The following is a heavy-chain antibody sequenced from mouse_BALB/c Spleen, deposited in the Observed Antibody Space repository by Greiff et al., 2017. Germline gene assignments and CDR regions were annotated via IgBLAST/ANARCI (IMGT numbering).Heavy chain of an antibody. CDR2: IYPGNSDT. V-gene: IGHV1-5*01. Sequence: VQLQQSGTVLARPGASVKMSCKASGYSFTSYWMHWVKQRPGQGLEWIGAIYPGNSDTSYNQKFKGKAKLTAVTSASTAYMELSSLTNEDSAVYYCTREGLRLYAMDYWGQGTSVTVSS. J-gene: IGHJ4*01. CDR1: GYSFTSYW. D-gene: IGHD2-4*01. CDR3: TREGLRLYAMDY.